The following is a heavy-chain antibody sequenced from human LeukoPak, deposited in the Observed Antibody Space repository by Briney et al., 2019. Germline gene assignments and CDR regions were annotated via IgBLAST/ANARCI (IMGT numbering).Heavy chain of an antibody. Sequence: GGSLRLSCAASGFTFSSFAMSWVRQAPGKGLEWVSSVSDSDENTYYADSVKGRFTISRDNSKNTLYLQMNSLRAEDTAVYYCAKALRTTGTTYFDYWGQGTLVTVSS. CDR3: AKALRTTGTTYFDY. V-gene: IGHV3-23*01. J-gene: IGHJ4*02. CDR2: VSDSDENT. CDR1: GFTFSSFA. D-gene: IGHD1-1*01.